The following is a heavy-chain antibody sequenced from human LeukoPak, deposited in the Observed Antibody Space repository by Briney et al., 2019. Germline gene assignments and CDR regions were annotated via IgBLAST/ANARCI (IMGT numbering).Heavy chain of an antibody. CDR2: ISAYNGNT. V-gene: IGHV1-18*01. Sequence: ASVRVSCKASGYTFTSYGISWVRQAPGQGLEWMGWISAYNGNTNYAQKLQGRVTMTTDTSTSTAYMELRSLRSDDTAVYYCARDNSVRDEAWWFNPWGQGTLVTVAS. D-gene: IGHD5-24*01. CDR3: ARDNSVRDEAWWFNP. J-gene: IGHJ5*02. CDR1: GYTFTSYG.